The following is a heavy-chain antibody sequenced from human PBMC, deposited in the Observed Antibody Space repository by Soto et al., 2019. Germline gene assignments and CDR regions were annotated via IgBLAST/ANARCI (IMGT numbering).Heavy chain of an antibody. Sequence: PGGSLRLSCAASGFSFSKYSMNWVRQAPGKGLEWVSGISSSGGSTAYGDSVKGRFTISRDNSKNTLYLQMNSLRADDAAVYYCARAQDFWNTHGYTHGMDVSGQGTRVTVSS. V-gene: IGHV3-23*01. CDR1: GFSFSKYS. D-gene: IGHD3-3*01. CDR2: ISSSGGST. J-gene: IGHJ6*02. CDR3: ARAQDFWNTHGYTHGMDV.